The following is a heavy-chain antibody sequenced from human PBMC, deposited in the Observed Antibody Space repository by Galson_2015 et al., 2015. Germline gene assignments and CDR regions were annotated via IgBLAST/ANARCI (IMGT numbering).Heavy chain of an antibody. V-gene: IGHV3-33*01. CDR1: GFTFSSYG. CDR3: AREEQQLAFDY. D-gene: IGHD6-13*01. CDR2: IWYDGSNK. Sequence: SLRLSCAASGFTFSSYGMHWVRQAPGKGLEWVAVIWYDGSNKYYADSVKGRFTISRGISKNTLYLQMNSLRAEDTAVYYCAREEQQLAFDYWGQETLVTVSS. J-gene: IGHJ4*02.